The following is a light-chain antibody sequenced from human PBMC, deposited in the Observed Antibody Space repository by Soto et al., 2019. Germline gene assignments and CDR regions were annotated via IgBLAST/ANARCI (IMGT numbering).Light chain of an antibody. CDR1: QSVSSN. Sequence: EIVMTQSPATLSVSPGERATLSCRASQSVSSNLAWYQQKPGQAPRLLIYGASIRATGIPARFSGSGSGTEFTLTISSLQSEDFVVYYCQQYNNWSITFGQGTRLEIK. CDR3: QQYNNWSIT. V-gene: IGKV3-15*01. CDR2: GAS. J-gene: IGKJ5*01.